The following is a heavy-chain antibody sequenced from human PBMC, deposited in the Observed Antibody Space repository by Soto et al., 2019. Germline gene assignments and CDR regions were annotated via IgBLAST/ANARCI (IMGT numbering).Heavy chain of an antibody. CDR2: IYPGDSDT. Sequence: GESLKISCKGSGYSFTSYWIGWVRQMPGKGLEWMGIIYPGDSDTRYSPSFQGQVTISADKSISTAYLQWSSLKASDTAMYYCATQAYYYDSSGYYYGAFDIWGQGTMVT. CDR1: GYSFTSYW. J-gene: IGHJ3*02. CDR3: ATQAYYYDSSGYYYGAFDI. V-gene: IGHV5-51*01. D-gene: IGHD3-22*01.